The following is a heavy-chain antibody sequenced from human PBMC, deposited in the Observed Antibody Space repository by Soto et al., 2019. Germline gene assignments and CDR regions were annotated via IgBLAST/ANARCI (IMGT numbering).Heavy chain of an antibody. CDR3: ARRSSGRLTTAWAPLDW. CDR2: IKQDGSEK. Sequence: GGSLRLSCAASGSTFTTYWMTWVRQAPGKGLEWVANIKQDGSEKFYVGSVRGRFTISRDNAKNSMYLQMNSLRAEDTAVYYCARRSSGRLTTAWAPLDWWGQGTLVTVSS. V-gene: IGHV3-7*03. D-gene: IGHD2-15*01. CDR1: GSTFTTYW. J-gene: IGHJ4*02.